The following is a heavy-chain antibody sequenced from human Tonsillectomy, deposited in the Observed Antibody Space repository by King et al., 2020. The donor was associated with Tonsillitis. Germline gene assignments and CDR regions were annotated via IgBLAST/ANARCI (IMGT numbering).Heavy chain of an antibody. CDR3: ASAGPDDFWSGYPRYYYGMDV. D-gene: IGHD3-3*01. Sequence: QLVQSGADVKKPGASVKVSCKASGYTFTGYYMHWVRQAPGQGLEWMGWINPTRGGTKYAQKFQGRVTMTRDTSIRTAYMELSRLRSYDTAVYYCASAGPDDFWSGYPRYYYGMDVWGQGTTVTVSS. CDR1: GYTFTGYY. V-gene: IGHV1-2*02. CDR2: INPTRGGT. J-gene: IGHJ6*02.